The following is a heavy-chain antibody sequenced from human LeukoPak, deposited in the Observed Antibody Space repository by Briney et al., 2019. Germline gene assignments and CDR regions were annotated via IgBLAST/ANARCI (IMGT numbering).Heavy chain of an antibody. CDR1: GYTFTSYG. V-gene: IGHV1-18*01. J-gene: IGHJ5*02. CDR2: ISAYNGNT. CDR3: ASSTGGNTGDFT. D-gene: IGHD2-8*02. Sequence: ASVKVSCKASGYTFTSYGISWVRQAPGQGLEWMGWISAYNGNTNYAQKLQGRVTMTTDTSTSTAYMELSSLGSDDTAVYYCASSTGGNTGDFTWGQGTLVTVSS.